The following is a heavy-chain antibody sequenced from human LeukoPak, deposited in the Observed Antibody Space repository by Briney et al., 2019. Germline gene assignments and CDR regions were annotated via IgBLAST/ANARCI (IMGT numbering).Heavy chain of an antibody. Sequence: PGGSLRPSCVASGFTVSSNYMSWVRQAPGKGLEWVSVIYSGGSTYYADSVKGRFTISRDNAKNSLYLQMNSLRADDTAVYYCTRDIVHGDYVSAYWGQGTLVTVSS. J-gene: IGHJ4*02. V-gene: IGHV3-53*01. CDR3: TRDIVHGDYVSAY. CDR1: GFTVSSNY. CDR2: IYSGGST. D-gene: IGHD4-17*01.